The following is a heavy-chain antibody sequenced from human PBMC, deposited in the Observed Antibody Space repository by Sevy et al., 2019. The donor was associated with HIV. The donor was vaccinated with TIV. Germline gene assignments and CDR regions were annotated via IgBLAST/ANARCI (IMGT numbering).Heavy chain of an antibody. J-gene: IGHJ4*02. CDR3: ATDPDILSGYPSHYFDY. V-gene: IGHV3-7*01. CDR2: IKEDGSQK. CDR1: GCSFSKYW. Sequence: GGSLRLSCAASGCSFSKYWMSWVRQAPGKGLEWVANIKEDGSQKNYLESVKGRFTISRDNAKNLLYLQMNNLRADDTAVYYCATDPDILSGYPSHYFDYWRQGTLVTVSS. D-gene: IGHD3-9*01.